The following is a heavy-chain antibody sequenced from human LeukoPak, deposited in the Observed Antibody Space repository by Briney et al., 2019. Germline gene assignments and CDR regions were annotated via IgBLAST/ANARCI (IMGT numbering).Heavy chain of an antibody. D-gene: IGHD3-3*01. V-gene: IGHV4-34*01. CDR2: INHSGST. CDR3: ARVAPQYYDFWSGYPSYGMDV. CDR1: GFTVSSNY. Sequence: PGGSLRLSCAASGFTVSSNYMSWVRQPPGKGLEWIGEINHSGSTNYNPSLKSRVTISVDTSKNQFSLKLSSVTAADTAVYYCARVAPQYYDFWSGYPSYGMDVWGQGTTVTVSS. J-gene: IGHJ6*02.